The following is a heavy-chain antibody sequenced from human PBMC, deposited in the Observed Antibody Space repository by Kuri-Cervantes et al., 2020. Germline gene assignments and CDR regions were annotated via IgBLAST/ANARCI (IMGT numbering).Heavy chain of an antibody. D-gene: IGHD1-1*01. V-gene: IGHV4-34*01. CDR3: VRATPPIANWRPRVMGYNWIDA. Sequence: SKTLSLTCAVYGGSFSGYSWSWIRQPPGKGLEWIGEINHSGGTNYNPSLKSRVTISVDTSKNQFSLKMRSVTAADTAVYYCVRATPPIANWRPRVMGYNWIDAWGQGTLVTVSS. CDR1: GGSFSGYS. CDR2: INHSGGT. J-gene: IGHJ5*02.